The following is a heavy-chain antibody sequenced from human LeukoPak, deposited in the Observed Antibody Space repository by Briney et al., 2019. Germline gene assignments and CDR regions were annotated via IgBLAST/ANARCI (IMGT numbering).Heavy chain of an antibody. J-gene: IGHJ4*02. CDR1: GFTFSNYW. Sequence: GGSLRLSCAASGFTFSNYWMNWVRQAPGKGLEWVANIKQDESEKYYVDSVKGRFTISRDNAKNTLYLQMNSLRAEDTAVYYCARGYELELDYWGQGTLVTVSS. CDR2: IKQDESEK. D-gene: IGHD1-1*01. V-gene: IGHV3-7*01. CDR3: ARGYELELDY.